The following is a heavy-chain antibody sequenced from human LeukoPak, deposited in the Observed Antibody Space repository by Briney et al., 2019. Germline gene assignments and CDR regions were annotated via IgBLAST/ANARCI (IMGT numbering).Heavy chain of an antibody. CDR3: ARSLGARGDY. CDR2: IYTGGST. V-gene: IGHV3-53*01. J-gene: IGHJ4*02. Sequence: GGSLRLSCAASGFTVSRDYMSWARQAPGRGLEWVSVIYTGGSTYYADSVTGRFTISRDNSENTLYLQMNNLRAEDTAVYYCARSLGARGDYWGQGTLVTVSS. D-gene: IGHD1-26*01. CDR1: GFTVSRDY.